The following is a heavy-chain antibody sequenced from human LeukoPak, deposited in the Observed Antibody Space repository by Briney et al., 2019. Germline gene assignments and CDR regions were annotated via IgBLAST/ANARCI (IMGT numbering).Heavy chain of an antibody. Sequence: GGSLRLSCAASGFSFSTYAMTWVRQAPGKGLEWVSAISSGGGTYYADSVKGRFTISRDNSKNTLYLQMNSLRAEDTAVYYCAKDYLREVDYWGQGTLVSVPS. CDR1: GFSFSTYA. J-gene: IGHJ4*02. D-gene: IGHD1-26*01. CDR3: AKDYLREVDY. V-gene: IGHV3-23*01. CDR2: ISSGGGT.